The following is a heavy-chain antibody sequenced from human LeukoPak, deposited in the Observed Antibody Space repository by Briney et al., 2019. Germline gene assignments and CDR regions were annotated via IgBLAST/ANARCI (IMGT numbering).Heavy chain of an antibody. CDR3: ARVVGATGAYYYYMDV. CDR1: GFTFDEYG. D-gene: IGHD1-26*01. Sequence: PGGSLRLSCAASGFTFDEYGMSWVRQAPGKGLEWVSGINWNGGSTGYADSVKGRFTISRDNAKNSLYLQMNSVRAEDTALYYCARVVGATGAYYYYMDVWGKGTTVTVSS. V-gene: IGHV3-20*04. J-gene: IGHJ6*03. CDR2: INWNGGST.